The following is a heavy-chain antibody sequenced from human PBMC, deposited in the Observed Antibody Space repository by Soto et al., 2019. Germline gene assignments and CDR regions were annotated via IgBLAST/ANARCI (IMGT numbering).Heavy chain of an antibody. V-gene: IGHV1-18*01. CDR2: ISVYNGNT. CDR1: GYTFSSYG. D-gene: IGHD2-2*01. J-gene: IGHJ6*02. Sequence: ASVKVSCKASGYTFSSYGISWARQAPGQGLEWMAWISVYNGNTKYAQKAQGRVIMTTDTSTSTAYMELRSLRSDDTAMYYCARDAAVLPAFPALTYYYGMAVCGQGTTVT. CDR3: ARDAAVLPAFPALTYYYGMAV.